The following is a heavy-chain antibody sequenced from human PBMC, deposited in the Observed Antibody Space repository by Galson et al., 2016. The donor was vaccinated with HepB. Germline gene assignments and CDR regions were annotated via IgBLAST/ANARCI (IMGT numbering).Heavy chain of an antibody. Sequence: SVKVSCKASGYTFTSYGISWVRQAPGQGLEWMGWISAYNGNTNYAQKLQGRVTMTRDTSTGTVFMEISSLRSEDTAVYYCARDRRADGNYYTLDHWGQGTLVTVSS. CDR3: ARDRRADGNYYTLDH. V-gene: IGHV1-18*01. D-gene: IGHD3-10*01. CDR2: ISAYNGNT. CDR1: GYTFTSYG. J-gene: IGHJ4*02.